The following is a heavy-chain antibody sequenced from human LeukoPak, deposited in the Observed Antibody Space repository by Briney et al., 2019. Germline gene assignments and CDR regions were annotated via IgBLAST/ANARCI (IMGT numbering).Heavy chain of an antibody. CDR2: ISTNNGNT. J-gene: IGHJ4*02. CDR1: GYTFTSYG. Sequence: ASVKVSCKASGYTFTSYGISWVRQAPGQGLEWMGWISTNNGNTNYAQKLQGRVIMTTDTSTSTVYMDLRSLRSDDTAVYYCARRVAVTGIYCFDHWGQGTPVTVSS. D-gene: IGHD6-19*01. CDR3: ARRVAVTGIYCFDH. V-gene: IGHV1-18*01.